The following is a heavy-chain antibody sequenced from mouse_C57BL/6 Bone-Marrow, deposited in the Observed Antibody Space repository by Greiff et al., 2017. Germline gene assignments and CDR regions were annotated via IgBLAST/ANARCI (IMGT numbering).Heavy chain of an antibody. Sequence: DVQLVESGGDLVKPGGSLKLSCAASGFTFSSYGMSWVRQTPDKRLEWVATISSGGSYTYYPDSVKGRFTISRDNAKNTLYLQMSSLKSEDTAMYYCARLGITTVVATRYFDYWGQGTTLTVSS. D-gene: IGHD1-1*01. J-gene: IGHJ2*01. V-gene: IGHV5-6*01. CDR2: ISSGGSYT. CDR3: ARLGITTVVATRYFDY. CDR1: GFTFSSYG.